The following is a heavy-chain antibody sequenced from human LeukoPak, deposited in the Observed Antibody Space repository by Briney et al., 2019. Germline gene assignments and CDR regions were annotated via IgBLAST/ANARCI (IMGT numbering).Heavy chain of an antibody. J-gene: IGHJ4*02. CDR3: AKSAGYTSHQQYY. V-gene: IGHV3-23*01. Sequence: GGSLRLSCAASGFTFRSYAMIWVRQAPGKGLEWVSGITGSGDSTYYADPVKGRYTISRDNSQTTLYLQMNSLRAEDTAVYYCAKSAGYTSHQQYYWGQGTLVTVSS. CDR1: GFTFRSYA. CDR2: ITGSGDST. D-gene: IGHD5-18*01.